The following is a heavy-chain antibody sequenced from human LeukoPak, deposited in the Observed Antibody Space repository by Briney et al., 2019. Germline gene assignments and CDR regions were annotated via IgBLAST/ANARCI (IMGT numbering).Heavy chain of an antibody. CDR2: ISSSSSYI. CDR1: GFTFSSYA. CDR3: ARELYYDFWSGYPAGLDY. Sequence: GGSLRLSCAASGFTFSSYAMSWVRQAPGKGLEWVSSISSSSSYIYYADSVKGRFTISRDNAKNSLYLQMNSLRAEDTAVYYCARELYYDFWSGYPAGLDYWGQGTLVTVSS. J-gene: IGHJ4*02. V-gene: IGHV3-21*01. D-gene: IGHD3-3*01.